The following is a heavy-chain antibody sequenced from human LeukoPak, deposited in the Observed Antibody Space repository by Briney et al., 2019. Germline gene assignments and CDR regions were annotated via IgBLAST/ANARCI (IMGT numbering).Heavy chain of an antibody. CDR2: ISSSSSTI. J-gene: IGHJ4*02. D-gene: IGHD6-13*01. V-gene: IGHV3-48*04. CDR3: VGSSWDLEY. Sequence: PGGSLRLSCAASGFTFSSYSMNWVRQAPGKGLEWVSYISSSSSTIYYADSVKGRFTISRDNAKNSLYLQMNSLRAEDTAVYYCVGSSWDLEYWGQGTLVTVSS. CDR1: GFTFSSYS.